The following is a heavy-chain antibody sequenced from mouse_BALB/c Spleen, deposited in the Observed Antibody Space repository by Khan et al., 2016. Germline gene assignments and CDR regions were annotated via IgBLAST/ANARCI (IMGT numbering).Heavy chain of an antibody. V-gene: IGHV2-5-1*01. Sequence: QVQLKQSGPSLVQPSQSLSITCTVSGFSLTSYGVHWVRQSPGKGLEWLGVIWRGGSTDYNAAFMSRLSITKDNSKSQVFFKMHSLQADDTAIYYCAKYGYDYYAMDYWGQGTSVTVSS. CDR1: GFSLTSYG. J-gene: IGHJ4*01. CDR2: IWRGGST. D-gene: IGHD2-2*01. CDR3: AKYGYDYYAMDY.